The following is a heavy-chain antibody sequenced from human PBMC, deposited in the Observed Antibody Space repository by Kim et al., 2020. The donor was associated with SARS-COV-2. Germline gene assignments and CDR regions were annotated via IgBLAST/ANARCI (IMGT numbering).Heavy chain of an antibody. J-gene: IGHJ4*02. CDR2: ISSSSYI. CDR1: GFTFSSYS. CDR3: ARSFITGTCFDY. D-gene: IGHD1-20*01. V-gene: IGHV3-21*01. Sequence: GGSLRLSCAASGFTFSSYSMNWVRQAPGKGLEWVSSISSSSYIYYADSVKGRFTISRDNAKNSLYLQMNSLRAEDTAVYYCARSFITGTCFDYWGQGTLVTVSS.